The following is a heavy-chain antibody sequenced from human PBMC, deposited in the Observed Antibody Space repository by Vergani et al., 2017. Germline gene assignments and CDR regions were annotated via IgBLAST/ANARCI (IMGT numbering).Heavy chain of an antibody. D-gene: IGHD1-20*01. V-gene: IGHV3-23*01. Sequence: EVQLLESGGGLVQPGGSLRLSCEASGFSFPGYAMSWVRQAPGKGLEWVSSVSGSSASGAPTYYADSVKGRVTISRDNSKNTLYLQMNSLRVEDTAVYYCARAYGRYDWFDYWGQRSLVTVSS. CDR2: VSGSSASGAPT. CDR3: ARAYGRYDWFDY. J-gene: IGHJ4*01. CDR1: GFSFPGYA.